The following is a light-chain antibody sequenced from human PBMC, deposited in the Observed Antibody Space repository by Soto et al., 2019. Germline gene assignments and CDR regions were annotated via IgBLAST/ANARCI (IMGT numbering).Light chain of an antibody. CDR2: LGS. Sequence: DIVMTQSPLSLPVTPGESASISCRSSQSLLHSNGYNYLDWYLQKPGQSPQILIYLGSVRASGVPDRFSGSGSGTDFTLKISRVEAEDVGVYYCMQALQAPTFGGGTKVEIK. J-gene: IGKJ4*01. V-gene: IGKV2-28*01. CDR3: MQALQAPT. CDR1: QSLLHSNGYNY.